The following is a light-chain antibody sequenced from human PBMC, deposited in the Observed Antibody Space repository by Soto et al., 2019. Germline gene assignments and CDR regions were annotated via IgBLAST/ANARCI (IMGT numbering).Light chain of an antibody. V-gene: IGKV3-20*01. J-gene: IGKJ1*01. CDR2: DAS. CDR1: QFIDRY. CDR3: QQYGSSGT. Sequence: IVLTQSPATLSLSPGQRHNLFRRASQFIDRYLAWYRQIPGQAPRLLIYDASNRATGIPDRFSGSGSGTDFTLTISRLEPDDFAVYYCQQYGSSGTFGQGTKVDIK.